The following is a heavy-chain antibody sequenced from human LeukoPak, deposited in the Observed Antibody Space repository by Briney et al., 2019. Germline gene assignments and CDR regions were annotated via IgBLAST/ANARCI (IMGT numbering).Heavy chain of an antibody. CDR1: GYTFTGYY. V-gene: IGHV1-2*02. CDR3: ARGRGYSYGYEYYFDY. CDR2: INPNSGGT. Sequence: ASVKVSCKASGYTFTGYYMHWVRQAPGQGLEWMGWINPNSGGTNYAQKFQGRVTMTRDTSISTAYMELSRLRSDDTAVYYCARGRGYSYGYEYYFDYWAREPWSPSPQ. D-gene: IGHD5-18*01. J-gene: IGHJ4*02.